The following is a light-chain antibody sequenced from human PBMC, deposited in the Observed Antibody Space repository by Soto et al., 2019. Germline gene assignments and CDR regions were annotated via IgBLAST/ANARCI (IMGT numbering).Light chain of an antibody. CDR2: AAS. V-gene: IGKV1-39*01. CDR1: QSMSSY. J-gene: IGKJ5*01. CDR3: QQSYSTTSIT. Sequence: DIQMTQSPSSLSASVGDRVTITCRASQSMSSYLNWYQQKPGKAPKLLIYAASSLQSGVPSRFSGRGSETEFTLPISSLQPVEFATYYCQQSYSTTSITFGQVTRLEIK.